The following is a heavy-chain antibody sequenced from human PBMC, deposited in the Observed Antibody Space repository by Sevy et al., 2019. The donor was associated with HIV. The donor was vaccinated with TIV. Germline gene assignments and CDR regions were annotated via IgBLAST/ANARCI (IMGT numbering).Heavy chain of an antibody. V-gene: IGHV3-21*01. CDR2: ISSGSSYI. D-gene: IGHD3-22*01. CDR1: GFTFSSYS. Sequence: GGSLRLSCAASGFTFSSYSMNWVRQAPGKGLEWVSSISSGSSYIYYADSVKGRFTISRDNAKNSLYLQMNSLRAEDTAVYYCARAQSGNYYDSSGYAFDYWGQGTLVTVSS. J-gene: IGHJ4*02. CDR3: ARAQSGNYYDSSGYAFDY.